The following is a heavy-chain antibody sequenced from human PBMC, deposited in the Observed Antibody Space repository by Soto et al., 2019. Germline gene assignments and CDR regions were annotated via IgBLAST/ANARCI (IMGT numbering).Heavy chain of an antibody. D-gene: IGHD3-3*02. Sequence: GESXRLSWSGSGVIGMTNYIALVRHAPGKGLEWVSVIYSGGSTYYADSVKGRFTISRDNSKNTLHLQMNSLRAEDTAVYYCERRRASIHYFDFWGRGTLVTVSS. CDR1: GVIGMTNY. CDR3: ERRRASIHYFDF. CDR2: IYSGGST. V-gene: IGHV3-53*01. J-gene: IGHJ4*02.